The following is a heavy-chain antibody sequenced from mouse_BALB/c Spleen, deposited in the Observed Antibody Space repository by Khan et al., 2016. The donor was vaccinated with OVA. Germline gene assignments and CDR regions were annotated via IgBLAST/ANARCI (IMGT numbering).Heavy chain of an antibody. CDR2: IWSGGST. D-gene: IGHD1-2*01. J-gene: IGHJ4*01. CDR3: ARNGVFHYCAANRLDY. Sequence: QVQLKESGPGLVQPSQNLSITCTVSGFSLTNFGVHWIRQSPGKALEWLGVIWSGGSTDYNAAFISSLSITKDNSKSQIFYKSNSQQTNDTAIYSFARNGVFHYCAANRLDYWSQGTSVTVSS. V-gene: IGHV2-4-1*01. CDR1: GFSLTNFG.